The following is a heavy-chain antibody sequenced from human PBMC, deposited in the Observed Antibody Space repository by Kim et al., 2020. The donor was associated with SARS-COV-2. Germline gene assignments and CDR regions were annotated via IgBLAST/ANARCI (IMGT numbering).Heavy chain of an antibody. D-gene: IGHD6-19*01. CDR3: ARDIGRAVAGIDY. Sequence: ADSVKGRFTISRGNAKNSLYLQMNSLRAEDTAVYYCARDIGRAVAGIDYWGQGTLVTVSS. V-gene: IGHV3-21*01. J-gene: IGHJ4*02.